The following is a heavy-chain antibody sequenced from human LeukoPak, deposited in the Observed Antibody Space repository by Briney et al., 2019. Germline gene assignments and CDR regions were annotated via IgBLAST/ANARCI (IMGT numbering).Heavy chain of an antibody. D-gene: IGHD2-2*01. Sequence: GGSLRLSCAASGFTVSSNYMSWVRQAPGKGLEWVSSISSSSSYIYYADSVKGRFTISKDNAKNSLYLQMNSLRAEDTAVYYCARGRYCSSTGCYDAFDIWGRGTMVTVSS. CDR2: ISSSSSYI. J-gene: IGHJ3*02. CDR1: GFTVSSNY. CDR3: ARGRYCSSTGCYDAFDI. V-gene: IGHV3-21*01.